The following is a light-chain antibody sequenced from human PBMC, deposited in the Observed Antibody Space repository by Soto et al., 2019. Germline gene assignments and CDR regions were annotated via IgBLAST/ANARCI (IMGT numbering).Light chain of an antibody. J-gene: IGLJ2*01. Sequence: QSALTQPPSASGSPGQSVTISCTGTSSDVGGGYNYVSWYQHHPGKAPKLMIYEVSKRPSGVPDRFSGSKSGNTASLTVSVLQAEDEADYFCSSYAGSNNSIFGGGTQLTVL. CDR2: EVS. CDR1: SSDVGGGYNY. CDR3: SSYAGSNNSI. V-gene: IGLV2-8*01.